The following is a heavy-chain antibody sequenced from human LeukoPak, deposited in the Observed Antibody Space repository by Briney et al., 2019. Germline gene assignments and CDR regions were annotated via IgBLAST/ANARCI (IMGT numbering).Heavy chain of an antibody. CDR1: GYSFTSYW. V-gene: IGHV5-51*01. Sequence: KTGESLKISCKGSGYSFTSYWIGWVRQMPGKGLEWMGIIYPGDSDTRYSPSFQGQVTISADKSINTAYLQWSSLKASDTAMYYCARHSAIAVAATPTDYWGQGTLVTVSS. CDR2: IYPGDSDT. CDR3: ARHSAIAVAATPTDY. D-gene: IGHD6-19*01. J-gene: IGHJ4*02.